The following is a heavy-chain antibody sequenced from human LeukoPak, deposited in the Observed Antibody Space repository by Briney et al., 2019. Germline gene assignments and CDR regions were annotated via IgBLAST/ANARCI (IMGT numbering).Heavy chain of an antibody. Sequence: PGGSLRHSCAASGFTFDDYAMHWVRQAPGKGLEWVSGISWNTYSIGYADSVKGRFTISRDNAKKSLYLQMNSLRAEDTAVYYCARAPFSGNYYVDYWGQGTLVTVSS. D-gene: IGHD1-26*01. CDR2: ISWNTYSI. CDR1: GFTFDDYA. CDR3: ARAPFSGNYYVDY. J-gene: IGHJ4*02. V-gene: IGHV3-9*01.